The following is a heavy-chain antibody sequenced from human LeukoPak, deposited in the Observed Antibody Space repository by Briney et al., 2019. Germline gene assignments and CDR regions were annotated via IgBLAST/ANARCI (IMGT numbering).Heavy chain of an antibody. CDR3: AKDSGAPPYRFDY. CDR1: GFSVTSNS. Sequence: GGSLRLSCAASGFSVTSNSMSWVRQAPGKGLEWVSVTYSGGSTYYADSVKGRFTISRDNSKNTLYLQMNSLRAEDTAVYYCAKDSGAPPYRFDYWGQGTLVTVSS. J-gene: IGHJ4*02. V-gene: IGHV3-53*05. D-gene: IGHD2-15*01. CDR2: TYSGGST.